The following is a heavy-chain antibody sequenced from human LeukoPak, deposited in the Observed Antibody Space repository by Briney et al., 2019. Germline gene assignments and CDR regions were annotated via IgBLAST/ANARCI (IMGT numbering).Heavy chain of an antibody. Sequence: GGSLRLSCTASGFTFSRSGMHWVRQAPGKGPEWVAVISYDGSKKYYADSVKGRFTVSRDSSKNTLYLQMNSLRAEDTAVYYCARDSYGMDVWGQGTTVTVSS. J-gene: IGHJ6*02. V-gene: IGHV3-30*03. CDR3: ARDSYGMDV. CDR2: ISYDGSKK. CDR1: GFTFSRSG.